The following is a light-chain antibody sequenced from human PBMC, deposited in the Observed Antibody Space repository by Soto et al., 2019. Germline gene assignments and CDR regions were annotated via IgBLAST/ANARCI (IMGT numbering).Light chain of an antibody. CDR2: KAS. Sequence: DIQMTQSPSTLSASLGNRVTISCRASQSISSWLAWYQPKPGKAPKLLIYKASSLESGVPSRFSGSGSGTEFTLTISSLEPEDFAVYYCQQRSNWLITFGQGTRLEI. CDR3: QQRSNWLIT. J-gene: IGKJ5*01. V-gene: IGKV1-5*03. CDR1: QSISSW.